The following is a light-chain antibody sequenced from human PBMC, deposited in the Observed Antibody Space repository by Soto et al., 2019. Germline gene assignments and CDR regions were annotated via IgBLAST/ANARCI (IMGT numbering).Light chain of an antibody. CDR2: DVS. CDR3: SSYVNFNPLV. Sequence: QPVLTQPASVSGSPGQSIAISCTGTSSDVGGYNYVSWYQQHPGKAPKLMIYDVSNRPSGVSNRFSGSKSGNTASLTISGLQSEDEGDYYCSSYVNFNPLVFGTGTKVTVL. V-gene: IGLV2-14*01. CDR1: SSDVGGYNY. J-gene: IGLJ1*01.